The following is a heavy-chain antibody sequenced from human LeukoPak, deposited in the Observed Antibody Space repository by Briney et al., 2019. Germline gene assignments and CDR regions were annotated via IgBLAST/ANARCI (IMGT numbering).Heavy chain of an antibody. CDR3: ARDSMPGIAAAGRANWFDP. Sequence: GASVKVSCKASGGTFSRYAISWVRQAPGQGLEWMGRIIPILGIANYAQKFQGRVTITADKSTSTAYMELSSLRSEDTAVYYCARDSMPGIAAAGRANWFDPWGQGTLVTVSS. V-gene: IGHV1-69*04. J-gene: IGHJ5*02. CDR2: IIPILGIA. D-gene: IGHD6-13*01. CDR1: GGTFSRYA.